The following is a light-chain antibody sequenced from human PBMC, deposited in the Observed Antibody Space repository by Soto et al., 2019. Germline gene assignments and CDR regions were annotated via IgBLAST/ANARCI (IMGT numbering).Light chain of an antibody. CDR2: GSS. CDR3: QKYNTAPLT. V-gene: IGKV1-27*01. CDR1: LDISNF. Sequence: EIQMTQSPSSLSASIGDRVTITCRASLDISNFLAWYQVKPGKVPQLLIHGSSTLQSGVPSRFSGSGSGTYFTLTIGSLQPEDAATYYCQKYNTAPLTFGGGTKVDIK. J-gene: IGKJ4*01.